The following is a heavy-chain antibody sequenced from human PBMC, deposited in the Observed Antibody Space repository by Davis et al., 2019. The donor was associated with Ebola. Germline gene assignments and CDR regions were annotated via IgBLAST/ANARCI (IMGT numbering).Heavy chain of an antibody. CDR2: INPNSGGT. J-gene: IGHJ4*02. CDR1: GYTFTGYY. V-gene: IGHV1-2*06. D-gene: IGHD5-18*01. Sequence: AASVKVSCKASGYTFTGYYMHWVRQAPGQGLEWMGRINPNSGGTNYAQKFQGRVTMTRDTSISTAYMELSRLRSDDTAVYYCARESSLIQLWPYWGQGTLVTVSS. CDR3: ARESSLIQLWPY.